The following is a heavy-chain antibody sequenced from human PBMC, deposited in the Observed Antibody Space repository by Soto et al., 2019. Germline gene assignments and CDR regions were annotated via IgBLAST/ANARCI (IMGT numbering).Heavy chain of an antibody. V-gene: IGHV1-8*01. CDR1: GHTFTSYD. CDR3: ARGRVSRNWFDP. Sequence: QVQLVQSGAEVKKPGASVKVSCKDSGHTFTSYDINWVRQATGQGLEWMGWMNPDSGNTVYAQKFQGRLTMTRNTSISTAYMELSSLRSEDTALYYCARGRVSRNWFDPWGQGTLVIVSS. J-gene: IGHJ5*02. CDR2: MNPDSGNT.